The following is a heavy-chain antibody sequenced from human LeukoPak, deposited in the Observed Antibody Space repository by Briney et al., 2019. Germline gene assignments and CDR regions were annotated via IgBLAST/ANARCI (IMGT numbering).Heavy chain of an antibody. J-gene: IGHJ2*01. CDR2: IYYSGST. CDR1: GGSISSYY. CDR3: ARGWGSTLNYWYFDL. Sequence: SETLSLTCTVSGGSISSYYWSWIRQPPGEGLEWIEYIYYSGSTNYNPSLKSRVSISVDTSKTQFSLKLSSVTAADTAVYYCARGWGSTLNYWYFDLWGRGTLVTVSS. V-gene: IGHV4-59*01. D-gene: IGHD7-27*01.